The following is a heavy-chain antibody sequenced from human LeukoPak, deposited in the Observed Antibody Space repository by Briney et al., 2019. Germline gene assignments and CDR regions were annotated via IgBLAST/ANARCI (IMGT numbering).Heavy chain of an antibody. CDR3: ARGGGGMRIYGKNWFDP. J-gene: IGHJ5*02. CDR2: INHSGST. V-gene: IGHV4-34*01. Sequence: PSETLSLTCAVYGGSFSGYYWSWIRQPPGKGLEWIGEINHSGSTNNNPSLKSRVTISVDTSKSQFSLKLSSVTAVDTAVYYCARGGGGMRIYGKNWFDPWGQGTLVTVSS. D-gene: IGHD3-16*01. CDR1: GGSFSGYY.